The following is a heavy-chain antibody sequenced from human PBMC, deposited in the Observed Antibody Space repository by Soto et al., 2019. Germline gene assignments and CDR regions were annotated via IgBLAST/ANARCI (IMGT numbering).Heavy chain of an antibody. D-gene: IGHD3-10*01. Sequence: EVQLLESGGGLVQPGGSLRLSCAASGFTFSTFAMTWVRQAPGKGLEWVSGISNSGGNTYYADSVKGRFTISRDNSKSTLYLQMNSLRAEDTAVYYCAQDPYYDSGSHPPDYWGQGTLVTVSS. J-gene: IGHJ4*02. V-gene: IGHV3-23*01. CDR2: ISNSGGNT. CDR3: AQDPYYDSGSHPPDY. CDR1: GFTFSTFA.